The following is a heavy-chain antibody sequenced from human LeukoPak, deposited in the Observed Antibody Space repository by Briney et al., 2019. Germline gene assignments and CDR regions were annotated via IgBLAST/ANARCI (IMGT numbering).Heavy chain of an antibody. CDR3: ARGHFYDSSSGYHDTFDM. D-gene: IGHD3-22*01. V-gene: IGHV1-46*01. CDR2: INPSVGST. J-gene: IGHJ3*02. Sequence: ASVKVSCKGSGYSFTSYYMHWVRQARGQGLEWMGMINPSVGSTSYAQKFLGRVTMTRDMSTTTVYMELSSLRYEDTAVYYCARGHFYDSSSGYHDTFDMWGQGTMVTVSS. CDR1: GYSFTSYY.